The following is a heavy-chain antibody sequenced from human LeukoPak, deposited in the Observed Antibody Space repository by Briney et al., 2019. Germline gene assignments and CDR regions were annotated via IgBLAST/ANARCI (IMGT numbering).Heavy chain of an antibody. Sequence: GSVTVSCKASGYTFTSYYIHWVRQAPGQGLEWMGIINPSGGSTSYAQKFQGRVTMTRDTSTSTVYMELSSLRSEDTAVYYCAREAGTAMAPFDYWGQGTLVTVSS. CDR3: AREAGTAMAPFDY. CDR1: GYTFTSYY. CDR2: INPSGGST. V-gene: IGHV1-46*01. D-gene: IGHD5-18*01. J-gene: IGHJ4*02.